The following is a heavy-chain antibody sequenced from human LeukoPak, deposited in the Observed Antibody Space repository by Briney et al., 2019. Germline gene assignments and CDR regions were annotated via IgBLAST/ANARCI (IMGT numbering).Heavy chain of an antibody. CDR1: GYTFTKYY. D-gene: IGHD6-6*01. V-gene: IGHV1-46*01. Sequence: ASVKVSCKASGYTFTKYYIHWVRQAPGQGLEWMGIINPSGGSTSYAQKFQGRVTMTRDMSTSTVYMELSSLRSEDTAVYYCAREQSGSSSVGAVDYWGQGTLVTVSS. CDR2: INPSGGST. CDR3: AREQSGSSSVGAVDY. J-gene: IGHJ4*02.